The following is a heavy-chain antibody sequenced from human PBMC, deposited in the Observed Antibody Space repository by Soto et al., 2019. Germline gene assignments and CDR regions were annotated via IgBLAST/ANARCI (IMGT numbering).Heavy chain of an antibody. CDR3: AKYDFWSGYYRGWFDP. D-gene: IGHD3-3*01. J-gene: IGHJ5*02. CDR2: ISGSGGST. CDR1: GFTFSSYA. Sequence: GGSLRLSCAASGFTFSSYAMSWVRQAPGKGLEWVSAISGSGGSTYYADSVKGRFTTSRDNSKNTLYLQMNSLRAEDTAVYYCAKYDFWSGYYRGWFDPWGQGTLVTVSS. V-gene: IGHV3-23*01.